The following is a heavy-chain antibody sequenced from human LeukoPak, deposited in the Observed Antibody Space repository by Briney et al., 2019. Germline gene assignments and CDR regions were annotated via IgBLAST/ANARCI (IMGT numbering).Heavy chain of an antibody. CDR2: ISGSGGST. J-gene: IGHJ3*02. CDR1: VFTFSRYA. D-gene: IGHD2-2*01. V-gene: IGHV3-23*01. CDR3: AKDALYCSSTSCPWGAFDI. Sequence: GGSLRLSCAASVFTFSRYAMSWVRQAPGKGLEWVSAISGSGGSTYYADSVKGRFTISRDNSKNTLYLQMNSLRAEDTAVYYCAKDALYCSSTSCPWGAFDIWGQGTMVTVSS.